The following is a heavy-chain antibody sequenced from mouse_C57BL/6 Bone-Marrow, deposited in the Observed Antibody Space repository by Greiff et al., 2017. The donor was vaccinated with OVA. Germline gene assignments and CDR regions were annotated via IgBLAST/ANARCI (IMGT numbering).Heavy chain of an antibody. V-gene: IGHV1-5*01. J-gene: IGHJ2*01. D-gene: IGHD3-2*02. Sequence: EVQLQQSGTVLARPGASVKMSCKTSGYTFTSYWMHWVKQRPGQGLEWIGAFDPGNSDTSYNQKFKGKAKLTAGTSASTAYMELSSLTNEDSAVYYGTRGEGSSGFYFDYWGQGTALTVSS. CDR3: TRGEGSSGFYFDY. CDR1: GYTFTSYW. CDR2: FDPGNSDT.